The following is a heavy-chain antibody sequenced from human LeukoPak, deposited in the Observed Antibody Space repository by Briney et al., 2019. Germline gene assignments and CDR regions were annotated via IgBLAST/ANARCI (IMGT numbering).Heavy chain of an antibody. CDR2: INHSDST. CDR3: ARGGGRDFDY. D-gene: IGHD2-15*01. Sequence: PSETLSLTCTVSGGSISGYYWTWIRQPPGKGLEWIGDINHSDSTNYNPSLKSRVTISVDTSKNHFSLKLSTVTAADTAVYYCARGGGRDFDYWGQGTLVTVSS. V-gene: IGHV4-34*01. J-gene: IGHJ4*02. CDR1: GGSISGYY.